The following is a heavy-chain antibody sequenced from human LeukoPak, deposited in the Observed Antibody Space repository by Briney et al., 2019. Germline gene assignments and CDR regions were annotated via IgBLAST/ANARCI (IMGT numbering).Heavy chain of an antibody. CDR1: GGSISSSSYY. CDR2: IYYSGST. J-gene: IGHJ6*03. D-gene: IGHD5-18*01. CDR3: ARGRRGGYSYGWVGYMDV. Sequence: SETLSLTCNVSGGSISSSSYYWGWIRQPPGKGLEWIGSIYYSGSTYYNPSLKSRVTISVDTSKNQFSLKLSSVTAADTAVYYCARGRRGGYSYGWVGYMDVWGKGTTVTVSS. V-gene: IGHV4-39*07.